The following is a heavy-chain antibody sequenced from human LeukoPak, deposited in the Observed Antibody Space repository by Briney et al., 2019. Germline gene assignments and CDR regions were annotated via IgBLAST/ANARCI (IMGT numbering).Heavy chain of an antibody. CDR1: GFTVSSNY. CDR2: IYSGGST. V-gene: IGHV3-53*01. D-gene: IGHD3-22*01. Sequence: GGSLRLSCAASGFTVSSNYMSWVRQAPGKGLEWVSVIYSGGSTYYADSVKGRFTISRDNSKNTLYLQMNSLRAEDTAVYYCARGQYYDSSGYSPYFDYWGQGTLVTVSS. J-gene: IGHJ4*02. CDR3: ARGQYYDSSGYSPYFDY.